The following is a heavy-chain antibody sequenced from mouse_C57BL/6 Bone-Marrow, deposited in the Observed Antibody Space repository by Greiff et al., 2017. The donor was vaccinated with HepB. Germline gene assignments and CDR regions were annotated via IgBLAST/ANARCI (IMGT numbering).Heavy chain of an antibody. J-gene: IGHJ3*01. V-gene: IGHV1-81*01. CDR3: AREGGDGYFFFAY. D-gene: IGHD2-3*01. Sequence: VQLQQSGAELARPGASVKLSCKASGYTFTSYGISWVKQRTGQGLEWIGEIYPRSGNTYYNEKFKGKATLTVDKPSSTAYMQLSSLTSEDSAVYYCAREGGDGYFFFAYWGQGTLVTVSA. CDR1: GYTFTSYG. CDR2: IYPRSGNT.